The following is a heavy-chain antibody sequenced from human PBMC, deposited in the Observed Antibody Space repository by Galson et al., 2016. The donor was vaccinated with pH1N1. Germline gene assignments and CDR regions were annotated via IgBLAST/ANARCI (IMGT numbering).Heavy chain of an antibody. V-gene: IGHV6-1*01. Sequence: WNWIRQSPSRGLEWLGRTYYRSKWYNDYAESVKSRIIISPDTSKNQLSLQLNSVTPADTAVYYCARGVIDYDFWSGYQDHAAFDIWGQGTMVIVAS. D-gene: IGHD3-3*01. CDR3: ARGVIDYDFWSGYQDHAAFDI. CDR2: TYYRSKWYN. J-gene: IGHJ3*02.